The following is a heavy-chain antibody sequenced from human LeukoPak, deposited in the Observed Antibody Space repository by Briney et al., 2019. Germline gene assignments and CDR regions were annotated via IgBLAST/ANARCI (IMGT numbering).Heavy chain of an antibody. Sequence: PGGSLRLSCAASGFTFSDYYMSWIRQAPGKGLEWVSYISSSGSTIYYADSVKGRFTISRDNSKNTLYLQMNSLRAEDTAVYYCAKRGAEVGATVAPGDYWGQGTLLTVSS. J-gene: IGHJ4*02. CDR3: AKRGAEVGATVAPGDY. V-gene: IGHV3-11*01. D-gene: IGHD1-26*01. CDR1: GFTFSDYY. CDR2: ISSSGSTI.